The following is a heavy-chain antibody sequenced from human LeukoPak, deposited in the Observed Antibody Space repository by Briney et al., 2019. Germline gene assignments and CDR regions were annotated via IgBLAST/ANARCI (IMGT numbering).Heavy chain of an antibody. D-gene: IGHD1-26*01. CDR2: ISGNGGST. J-gene: IGHJ4*02. V-gene: IGHV3-23*01. Sequence: PGGSLRLSCAASGFTFSSYAMSWVRQAPGQGLEWVSAISGNGGSTYYADSVKGRFTISRDNSKNTPYLQMNSLRAEDTAVYYCAKDILSWRGSHDYWGQGTLVTVSS. CDR3: AKDILSWRGSHDY. CDR1: GFTFSSYA.